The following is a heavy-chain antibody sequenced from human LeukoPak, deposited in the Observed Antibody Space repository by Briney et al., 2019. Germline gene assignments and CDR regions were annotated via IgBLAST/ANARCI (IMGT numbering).Heavy chain of an antibody. CDR1: GGSISSGDYY. V-gene: IGHV4-30-4*02. CDR2: IYYSGST. D-gene: IGHD2-2*01. CDR3: AGGGSSPWANNWFDP. J-gene: IGHJ5*02. Sequence: SETLSLTCTVSGGSISSGDYYRSWIRQPPGKGLEWIGYIYYSGSTYYNPSLKSRVTISVDTSKNQFSLKLNSVTAADTAVYYCAGGGSSPWANNWFDPWGQGTLVTVSS.